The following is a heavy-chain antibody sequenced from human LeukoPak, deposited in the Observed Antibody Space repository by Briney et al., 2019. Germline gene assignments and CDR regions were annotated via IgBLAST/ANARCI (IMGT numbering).Heavy chain of an antibody. J-gene: IGHJ4*02. CDR3: ARGSTMTPYYFDY. Sequence: WETLSLTCAVSGGSINTYYWTWIRQPAGKGLEWIGYIQVGGSTNYSPSLKSRVTMSLDTSKNQFSLKLSSVSAADTAVYYCARGSTMTPYYFDYWGQGTLVTVSS. V-gene: IGHV4-59*01. CDR2: IQVGGST. CDR1: GGSINTYY. D-gene: IGHD2-2*01.